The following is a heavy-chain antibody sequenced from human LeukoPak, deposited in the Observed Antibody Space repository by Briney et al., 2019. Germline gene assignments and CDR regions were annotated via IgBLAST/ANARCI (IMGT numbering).Heavy chain of an antibody. Sequence: ETLSLTCTVSGGSISSYYWSWIRQPPGKGLEWVSYIDARSGIVYYADSVQGRFTISRDDAKDSVFLQMNSLRVDDTAVYYCARTYDFGRGPPGDAFDNWGQGTLVTVPS. CDR1: GGSISSYY. CDR3: ARTYDFGRGPPGDAFDN. V-gene: IGHV3-48*01. D-gene: IGHD3-3*01. J-gene: IGHJ3*02. CDR2: IDARSGIV.